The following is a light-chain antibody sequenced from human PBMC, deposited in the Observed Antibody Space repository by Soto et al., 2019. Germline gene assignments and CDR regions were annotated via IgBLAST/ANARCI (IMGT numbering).Light chain of an antibody. J-gene: IGKJ5*01. Sequence: IQLTQSPSSLSASVGDRVTITCRASEGSVNYLAWYQQQPGKAPKLLIYGASTLQGGVPSRFTGSGSGTDFTLTISSLQPEDFATYHCQHLFRYPLAFGQGTRLEMK. V-gene: IGKV1-9*01. CDR1: EGSVNY. CDR3: QHLFRYPLA. CDR2: GAS.